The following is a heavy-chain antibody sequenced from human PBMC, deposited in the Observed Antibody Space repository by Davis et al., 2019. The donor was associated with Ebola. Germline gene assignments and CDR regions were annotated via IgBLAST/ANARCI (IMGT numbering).Heavy chain of an antibody. J-gene: IGHJ5*01. Sequence: ASVKVSCKASGGTFSSYAISWVRQAPGQGLEWMGWISTFDGRTNYAQKFQDRVTLTKDTSRITAHMEMWNLKSDDTAIYYCATDITGGSYYNWFDSWRQGTLVIVSS. CDR2: ISTFDGRT. CDR3: ATDITGGSYYNWFDS. D-gene: IGHD1-26*01. CDR1: GGTFSSYA. V-gene: IGHV1-18*01.